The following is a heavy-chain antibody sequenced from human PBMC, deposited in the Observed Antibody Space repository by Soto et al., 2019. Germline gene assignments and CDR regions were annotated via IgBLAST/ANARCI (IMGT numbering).Heavy chain of an antibody. Sequence: QVQLQESGPGLMKPSQTLSLTCTVSGASIGRGGYSWTWIRQHPGKALEWMGHIHFSGETNYNPSLMGRLTMSIDTSTNQFSLNLAAVTAADTAMYYCARDQGGDLDYWGQGTLVTVSS. CDR3: ARDQGGDLDY. J-gene: IGHJ4*02. V-gene: IGHV4-31*03. CDR1: GASIGRGGYS. D-gene: IGHD2-21*01. CDR2: IHFSGET.